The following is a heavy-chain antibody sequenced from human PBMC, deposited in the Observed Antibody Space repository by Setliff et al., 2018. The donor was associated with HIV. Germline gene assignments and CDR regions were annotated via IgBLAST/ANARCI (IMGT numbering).Heavy chain of an antibody. CDR1: GGSISSSSYY. CDR3: ARGKSGSYDAYDM. V-gene: IGHV4-39*07. J-gene: IGHJ3*02. Sequence: ASETLSLTCTVSGGSISSSSYYWGWTRQPPGKGLEWIGSMFHSGNTYYNPSLESRVSMSVDTSTNQVSLQLSSVTAADTAVYYCARGKSGSYDAYDMWGQGTMVTVSS. D-gene: IGHD5-12*01. CDR2: MFHSGNT.